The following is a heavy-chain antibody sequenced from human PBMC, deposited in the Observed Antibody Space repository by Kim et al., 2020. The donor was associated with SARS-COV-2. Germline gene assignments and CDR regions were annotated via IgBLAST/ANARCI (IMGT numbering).Heavy chain of an antibody. V-gene: IGHV4-34*01. CDR2: INHSGST. J-gene: IGHJ3*02. CDR3: ARLKIAKLLWFGEKKRYDAFDI. Sequence: SETLSLTCAVYGGSFSGYYRSWIRQPPGKGLEWIGEINHSGSTNYNPSLKSRVTISVDTSKNQFSLKLSSVTAADTAVYYCARLKIAKLLWFGEKKRYDAFDIWGQGTMVTVSS. CDR1: GGSFSGYY. D-gene: IGHD3-10*01.